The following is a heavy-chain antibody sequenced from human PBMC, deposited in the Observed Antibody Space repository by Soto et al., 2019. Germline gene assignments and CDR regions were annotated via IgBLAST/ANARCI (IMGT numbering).Heavy chain of an antibody. CDR3: AREYYYMDV. CDR2: IYHSGST. Sequence: TSETLSLTCTVSGGSISSSSYYWGWIRQPPGKGLEWIGSIYHSGSTYYNPSLKSRVTISVDTSKNQFSLKLSSVTAADTAVYYCAREYYYMDVWGKGTTVTVSS. V-gene: IGHV4-39*07. J-gene: IGHJ6*03. CDR1: GGSISSSSYY.